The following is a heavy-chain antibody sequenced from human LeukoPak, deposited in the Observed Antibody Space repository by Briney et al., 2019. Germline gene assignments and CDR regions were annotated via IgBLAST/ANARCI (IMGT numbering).Heavy chain of an antibody. D-gene: IGHD4-17*01. Sequence: GGSLRLSCAASGFKFGSFSKNWVRQAPGKGLEWISYTTSSSSATYYADSVKGRFTISRDNAKNSLYLQMNSLRDEDTAVYYCARVIGSYGDSAYWGQGTLVTVSS. CDR3: ARVIGSYGDSAY. V-gene: IGHV3-48*02. J-gene: IGHJ4*02. CDR2: TTSSSSAT. CDR1: GFKFGSFS.